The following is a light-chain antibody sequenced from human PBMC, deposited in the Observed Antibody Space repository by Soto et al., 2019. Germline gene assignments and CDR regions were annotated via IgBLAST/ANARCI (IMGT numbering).Light chain of an antibody. V-gene: IGKV1-5*01. CDR2: DAS. Sequence: IQLTQSPSSLSASVGDRVTITCRASQSISSWLAWYQQKPGKAPKLLIYDASSLESGVPSRFSGSGSGTEFTLTISSLQPDDFATYYCQQYYSYPITFGQGTRLE. CDR1: QSISSW. CDR3: QQYYSYPIT. J-gene: IGKJ5*01.